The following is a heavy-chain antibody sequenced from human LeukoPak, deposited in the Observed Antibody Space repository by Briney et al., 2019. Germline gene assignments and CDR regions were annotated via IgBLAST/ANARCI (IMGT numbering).Heavy chain of an antibody. Sequence: ASVKVSCKASGYTFTSYGISWVRQAPGQGLEWMGWISAYNGNTNYAQKLQGRVTMTTDTSTSTAYMELRSRRSDDTAVYYCARDADPNIAAAGTIIPFDPWGQGTLVTVSS. CDR2: ISAYNGNT. CDR1: GYTFTSYG. J-gene: IGHJ5*02. D-gene: IGHD6-13*01. V-gene: IGHV1-18*04. CDR3: ARDADPNIAAAGTIIPFDP.